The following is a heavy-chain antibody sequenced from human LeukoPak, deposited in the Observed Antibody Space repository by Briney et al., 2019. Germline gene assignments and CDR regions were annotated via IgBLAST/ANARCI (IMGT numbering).Heavy chain of an antibody. Sequence: SETLSLTCTVSGGSISSYYWSWIRQPPGKGLEWIGYIYYSGSTNYNPSLKSRVTISVDTSKNQFSLKLSSVTAADTAVYYCVAGRITMISALDYYYMDVWGKGTTVTVSS. D-gene: IGHD3-22*01. J-gene: IGHJ6*03. CDR3: VAGRITMISALDYYYMDV. V-gene: IGHV4-59*01. CDR2: IYYSGST. CDR1: GGSISSYY.